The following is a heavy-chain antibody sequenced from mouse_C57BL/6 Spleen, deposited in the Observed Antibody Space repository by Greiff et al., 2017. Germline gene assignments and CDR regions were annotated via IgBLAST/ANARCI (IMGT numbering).Heavy chain of an antibody. V-gene: IGHV1-61*01. Sequence: VQLQQPGAELVRPGSSVKLSCKASGYTFPSYWMDWVKQRPGQGLEWIGNISPSDSETHYHQQFKDKATLTVDKSSSTAYMQLSSLTSEDSAVYYCARRGYDGSSPAWFAYWGQGTLVTVSA. CDR3: ARRGYDGSSPAWFAY. J-gene: IGHJ3*01. D-gene: IGHD1-1*01. CDR1: GYTFPSYW. CDR2: ISPSDSET.